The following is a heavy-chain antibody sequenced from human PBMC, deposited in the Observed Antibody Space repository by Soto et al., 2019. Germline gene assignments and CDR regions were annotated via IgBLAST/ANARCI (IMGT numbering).Heavy chain of an antibody. Sequence: KTSETLSLTCAVYGGSFSGYYWSWIRQPPGKGLEWIGEINHSGSTNYNPSLKSRVTISVDTSKNQFSLKLSSVTAADTAVYYCARGWLSSSRVDYWGQGTLVTV. J-gene: IGHJ4*02. CDR1: GGSFSGYY. V-gene: IGHV4-34*01. CDR2: INHSGST. D-gene: IGHD6-13*01. CDR3: ARGWLSSSRVDY.